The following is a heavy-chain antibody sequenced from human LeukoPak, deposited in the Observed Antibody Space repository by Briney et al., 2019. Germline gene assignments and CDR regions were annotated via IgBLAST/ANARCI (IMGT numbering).Heavy chain of an antibody. CDR2: ISASFNYK. Sequence: GGSLRLSCAASGFTFGNYAFSWVRQAPGKGREWISQISASFNYKYYADSVKGRFTITKNNSKNTQYLKMNSMRAEDTAVYYWAKENDILTKDYGMDVWGQGTTVTVSS. J-gene: IGHJ6*02. D-gene: IGHD3-9*01. CDR1: GFTFGNYA. CDR3: AKENDILTKDYGMDV. V-gene: IGHV3-23*01.